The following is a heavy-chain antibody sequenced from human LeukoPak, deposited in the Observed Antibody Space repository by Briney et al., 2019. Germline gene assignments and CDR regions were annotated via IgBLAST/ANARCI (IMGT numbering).Heavy chain of an antibody. V-gene: IGHV4-38-2*02. J-gene: IGHJ4*02. D-gene: IGHD4-11*01. CDR2: IFRDGTA. Sequence: PSETLSLTCTVSGYSIRSGYYWGWIRQPPGKGPEWIGSIFRDGTAYYNPSLKSRVSISVDTSRNQFFLNLRSVTAADTAVYYCASLRERSYYARGFDYWGQGTLVTVSS. CDR1: GYSIRSGYY. CDR3: ASLRERSYYARGFDY.